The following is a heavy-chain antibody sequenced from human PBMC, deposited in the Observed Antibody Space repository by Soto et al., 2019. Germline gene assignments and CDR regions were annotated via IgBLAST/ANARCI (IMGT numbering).Heavy chain of an antibody. D-gene: IGHD2-21*02. J-gene: IGHJ3*02. CDR1: GGSISSGDYY. CDR3: AREPYCGGDCYLDHDAFDI. V-gene: IGHV4-30-4*01. CDR2: IYYSGST. Sequence: PSETLSLTCTVSGGSISSGDYYWSWIRQPPGKGLEWIGYIYYSGSTYYNPSLKSRVTISVDTSKNQFSLKLSSVTAADTAVYYCAREPYCGGDCYLDHDAFDIWGQGTMVTVSS.